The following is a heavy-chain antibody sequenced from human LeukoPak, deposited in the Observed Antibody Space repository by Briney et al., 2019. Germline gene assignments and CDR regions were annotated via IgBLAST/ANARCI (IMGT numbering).Heavy chain of an antibody. V-gene: IGHV4-39*01. Sequence: SATLSLTCTVSGGSISSSSYYWGWIRQPPGKGLEWIGSIYYSGSTYYNPSLKRRVTISVDTSKNHFSLKLSSVTAADTAVYYCARPRLTAAEFDYWGQGTLVTVSS. CDR3: ARPRLTAAEFDY. J-gene: IGHJ4*02. D-gene: IGHD6-13*01. CDR1: GGSISSSSYY. CDR2: IYYSGST.